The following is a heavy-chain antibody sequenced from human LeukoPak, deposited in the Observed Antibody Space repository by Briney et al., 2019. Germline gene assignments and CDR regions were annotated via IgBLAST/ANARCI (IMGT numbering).Heavy chain of an antibody. Sequence: SETLSLTCAVYGGSFSGYYWSWIRQPPGKGLEWIGEINHSGSTNYNPSLKSRVTISVDTSKNQFSLKLSSVTAADTAVYYCARIAELGLHILIDYWGQGTLVTVSS. D-gene: IGHD3-10*01. CDR1: GGSFSGYY. V-gene: IGHV4-34*01. CDR2: INHSGST. J-gene: IGHJ4*02. CDR3: ARIAELGLHILIDY.